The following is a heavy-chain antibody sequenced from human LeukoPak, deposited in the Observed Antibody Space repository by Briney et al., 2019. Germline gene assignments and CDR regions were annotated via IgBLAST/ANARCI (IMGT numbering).Heavy chain of an antibody. Sequence: ASVKVSCKASGYTFTGYYMHWVRQAPGQGLEWMGWINPNSGGTNYAQKFQGRVTMTRDTSISTAYMELSRLRSDDTAVYYCARGSDVVVPAAIKDIVVVVAAMGAFDIWGQGTMVTVSS. CDR1: GYTFTGYY. CDR2: INPNSGGT. V-gene: IGHV1-2*02. D-gene: IGHD2-15*01. CDR3: ARGSDVVVPAAIKDIVVVVAAMGAFDI. J-gene: IGHJ3*02.